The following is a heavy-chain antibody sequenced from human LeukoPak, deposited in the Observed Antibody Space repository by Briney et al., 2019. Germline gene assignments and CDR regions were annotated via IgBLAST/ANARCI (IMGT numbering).Heavy chain of an antibody. Sequence: PSETLSLTCTVSDGSISSSSYYWGWIRQPPGKGLEWIGTIYYSGSTYYSPSLKSRVAISVDTSKNQFSLKLSSVTAADTAVYYCANYCSSSSCHIRRAFDIWGQGTMVTVSS. CDR2: IYYSGST. V-gene: IGHV4-39*01. CDR1: DGSISSSSYY. CDR3: ANYCSSSSCHIRRAFDI. J-gene: IGHJ3*02. D-gene: IGHD2-2*02.